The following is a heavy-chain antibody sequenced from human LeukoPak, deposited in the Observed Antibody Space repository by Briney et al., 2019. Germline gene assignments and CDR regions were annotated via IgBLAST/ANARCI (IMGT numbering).Heavy chain of an antibody. Sequence: GRSLRLSCAASGFTFSSYGMHWVRQAPDKGLEWVAVISYDGSNKYYADSVKGRFTISRDNSKNTLYLQMNSLRAEDTAVYYCVCPWIQLWYLLYWGQGTLVTVSS. J-gene: IGHJ4*02. V-gene: IGHV3-30*03. CDR2: ISYDGSNK. CDR1: GFTFSSYG. CDR3: VCPWIQLWYLLY. D-gene: IGHD5-18*01.